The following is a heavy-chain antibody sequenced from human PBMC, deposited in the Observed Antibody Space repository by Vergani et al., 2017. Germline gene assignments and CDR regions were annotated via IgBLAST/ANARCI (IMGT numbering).Heavy chain of an antibody. Sequence: EVQLLESGGGLVQPGGSLRLSCAASGFTFSKYAMSWVRQAPGKGLEWVSGISGDGSRTFYADSVKGRFTIARDNSKKAVYVQMNSLRGDDPAVYYCAKGSGDGYYFDYWGQGTLVSVSS. CDR3: AKGSGDGYYFDY. D-gene: IGHD1-26*01. CDR2: ISGDGSRT. CDR1: GFTFSKYA. J-gene: IGHJ4*02. V-gene: IGHV3-23*01.